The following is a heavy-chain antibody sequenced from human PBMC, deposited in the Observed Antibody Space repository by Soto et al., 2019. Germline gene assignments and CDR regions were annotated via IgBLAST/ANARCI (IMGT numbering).Heavy chain of an antibody. D-gene: IGHD6-6*01. Sequence: NPSETLSLTCAVYGGSFSGYYWSWIRQPPGKGLEWIGEINHSGSTDYNPSLKSRVTISVDTSKNQFSLKLSSVTAADTAVYYCASYEYRSSLYGMDVWGQGTTVTVSS. CDR2: INHSGST. J-gene: IGHJ6*02. CDR1: GGSFSGYY. V-gene: IGHV4-34*01. CDR3: ASYEYRSSLYGMDV.